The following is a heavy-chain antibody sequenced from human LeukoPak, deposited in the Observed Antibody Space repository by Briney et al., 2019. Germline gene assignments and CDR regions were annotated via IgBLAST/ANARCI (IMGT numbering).Heavy chain of an antibody. CDR2: IYHSGST. V-gene: IGHV4-38-2*02. CDR1: GFTFSSYA. J-gene: IGHJ4*02. Sequence: GSLRLSCAASGFTFSSYAMSWVRQPPGKGLEWIGSIYHSGSTYYNPSLKSRVTISVDTSKNQFSLKLSSVTAADTAVYYCARDLTGFDYWGQGTLVTVSS. CDR3: ARDLTGFDY. D-gene: IGHD7-27*01.